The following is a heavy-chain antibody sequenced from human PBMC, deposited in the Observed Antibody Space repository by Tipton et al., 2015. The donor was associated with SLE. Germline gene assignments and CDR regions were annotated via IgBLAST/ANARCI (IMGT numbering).Heavy chain of an antibody. D-gene: IGHD2-2*01. CDR3: ASLGVPAVGKRFDP. CDR2: INHSGST. CDR1: GGSFTDYY. V-gene: IGHV4-34*01. J-gene: IGHJ5*02. Sequence: TLSLTCAVHGGSFTDYYWSWIRQPPGKGLEWIGEINHSGSTNYNPSLKSRVTISVDASKKQFSLKLISVTAADTAMYYCASLGVPAVGKRFDPWGQGTQVTVSS.